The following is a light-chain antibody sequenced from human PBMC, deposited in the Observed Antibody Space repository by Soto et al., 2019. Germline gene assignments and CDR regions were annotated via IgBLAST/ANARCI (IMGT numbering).Light chain of an antibody. CDR2: EVT. CDR3: SSSAGSNRV. J-gene: IGLJ1*01. Sequence: QSVLTQPASVSGSPGQSITISCTGTSSDVGGYDYVSWYQLHPGKAPKLMVFEVTKRPSGVPDRFSGSKSGNTASLTVSGLQAEDEADYYCSSSAGSNRVFGTGTKVTVL. V-gene: IGLV2-8*01. CDR1: SSDVGGYDY.